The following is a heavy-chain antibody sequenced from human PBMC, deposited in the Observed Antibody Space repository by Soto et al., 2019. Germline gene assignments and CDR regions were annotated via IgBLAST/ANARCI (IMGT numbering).Heavy chain of an antibody. J-gene: IGHJ4*02. D-gene: IGHD3-10*01. CDR2: ISDDGSRA. CDR3: TRGPRPTSLGTGAF. CDR1: GFTFSMCW. Sequence: GGALRLSCTASGFTFSMCWMHSVRQVPGKGPEWVSRISDDGSRADYADSVKGRFTISRDNAKNTLYLEMHVLRADDTAVYYCTRGPRPTSLGTGAFWGQGTPVTVSS. V-gene: IGHV3-74*01.